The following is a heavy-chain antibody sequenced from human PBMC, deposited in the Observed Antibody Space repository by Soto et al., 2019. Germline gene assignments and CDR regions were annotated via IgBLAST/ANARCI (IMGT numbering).Heavy chain of an antibody. Sequence: EVQLLESGGGLVQPGGSLRLSCAASGFTFSSYAMSWVRQAPGKGLEWVSAISGSGGSTYYADSVKGRFTISRDNSKNPLYLQINRLRAEDTAVYYCAKGRVNWNYFSWGQGTLVTVSS. V-gene: IGHV3-23*01. CDR1: GFTFSSYA. CDR2: ISGSGGST. D-gene: IGHD1-7*01. CDR3: AKGRVNWNYFS. J-gene: IGHJ4*02.